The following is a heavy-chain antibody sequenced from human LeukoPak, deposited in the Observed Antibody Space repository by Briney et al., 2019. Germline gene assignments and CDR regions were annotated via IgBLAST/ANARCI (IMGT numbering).Heavy chain of an antibody. V-gene: IGHV3-7*03. CDR1: GFTFSSYW. D-gene: IGHD4-23*01. J-gene: IGHJ1*01. CDR3: ARGRTTVVTQEYFQH. Sequence: GGSLRLSCAASGFTFSSYWMSWVRQAPGKGLEWVANIKQDGSEEYYVDSVKGRFTISRDNAKNSLYLQMNSLRAEDTAVYYCARGRTTVVTQEYFQHWGQGTLVTVSS. CDR2: IKQDGSEE.